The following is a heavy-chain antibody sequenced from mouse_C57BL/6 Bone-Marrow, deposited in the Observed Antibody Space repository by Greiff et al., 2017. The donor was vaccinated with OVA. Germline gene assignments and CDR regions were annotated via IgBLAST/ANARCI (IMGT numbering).Heavy chain of an antibody. Sequence: EVQGVESGPELVKPGASVKISCKASGYTFTDYYMNWVKQSHGKSLEWIGDINPKNGGTSYNQKFKGKATLTVDKSSSTAYMELRSLTSEDSAVYYCSRFITTVVDPAWFAYWGQGTLVTVAA. J-gene: IGHJ3*01. CDR1: GYTFTDYY. CDR2: INPKNGGT. CDR3: SRFITTVVDPAWFAY. V-gene: IGHV1-26*01. D-gene: IGHD1-1*01.